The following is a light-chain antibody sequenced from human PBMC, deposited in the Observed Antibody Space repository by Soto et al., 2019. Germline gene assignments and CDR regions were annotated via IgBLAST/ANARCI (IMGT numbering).Light chain of an antibody. Sequence: EIVLTQSPGTLSLSPGERATLSCRASQSVSSSYLAWYQQKPGQAPRLLIYGASGRATGIPDRFSGSGSGTDFTLTISRLEPEDLAVYYCQQYGSSPAVTFGGGTKVEIQ. CDR3: QQYGSSPAVT. J-gene: IGKJ4*01. CDR1: QSVSSSY. V-gene: IGKV3-20*01. CDR2: GAS.